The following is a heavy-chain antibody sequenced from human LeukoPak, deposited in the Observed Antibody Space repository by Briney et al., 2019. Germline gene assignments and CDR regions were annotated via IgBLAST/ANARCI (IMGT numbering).Heavy chain of an antibody. CDR1: GFTSSSYG. J-gene: IGHJ4*02. V-gene: IGHV3-30*18. D-gene: IGHD5-18*01. CDR3: AKDRYSYAFEYSDS. Sequence: GGSLRLSCAASGFTSSSYGMHWVRQAPGKGLDWVAVTSNDGSKKYYADSVKGRFTISRNNSKNTLSLQVNSLRTEDTAVYYCAKDRYSYAFEYSDSWGQGTLVTVSS. CDR2: TSNDGSKK.